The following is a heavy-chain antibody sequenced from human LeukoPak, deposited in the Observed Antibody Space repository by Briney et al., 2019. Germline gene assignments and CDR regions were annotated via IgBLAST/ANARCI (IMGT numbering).Heavy chain of an antibody. CDR1: GFTFSSYW. CDR3: ARDSAYSGSYSDYYYGMDA. V-gene: IGHV3-74*01. Sequence: PGGSLRLSCAASGFTFSSYWMHWVHQAPGKGLVWVSRINSDGSSTSYADSVKGRFTISRDNAKNTLYLQMNSLRAEDTAVYYCARDSAYSGSYSDYYYGMDAWGQGTTVTVSS. J-gene: IGHJ6*02. CDR2: INSDGSST. D-gene: IGHD1-26*01.